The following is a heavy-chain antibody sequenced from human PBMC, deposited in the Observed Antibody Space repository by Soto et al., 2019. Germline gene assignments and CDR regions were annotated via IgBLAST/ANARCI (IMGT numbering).Heavy chain of an antibody. CDR3: AKDWRWEQQIYGMNV. D-gene: IGHD1-26*01. CDR1: DFSFRNYG. CDR2: ISYDGRNK. V-gene: IGHV3-30*18. J-gene: IGHJ6*02. Sequence: QERVVESGGGEVQPGTSLRLSCVASDFSFRNYGMHWVHQAPGKGLEWVADISYDGRNKYYAESVKGRFTISRDNSKNTLYLQMNSLRTEDTAVYYCAKDWRWEQQIYGMNVWGQGTTVTVSS.